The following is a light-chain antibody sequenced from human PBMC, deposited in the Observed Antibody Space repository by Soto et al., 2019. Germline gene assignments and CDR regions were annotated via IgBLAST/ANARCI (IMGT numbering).Light chain of an antibody. CDR3: CSFAGINNLV. V-gene: IGLV2-8*01. CDR1: SSDVGGYNS. J-gene: IGLJ1*01. Sequence: QSVLAQPPSASGSPGQSVTISCTGTSSDVGGYNSVSWYQQYPGKAPKLMIYDVSKRPSGVPDRFSGSKSDNTASLTVSGLQAEDEAEYYCCSFAGINNLVFGTGTKVTVL. CDR2: DVS.